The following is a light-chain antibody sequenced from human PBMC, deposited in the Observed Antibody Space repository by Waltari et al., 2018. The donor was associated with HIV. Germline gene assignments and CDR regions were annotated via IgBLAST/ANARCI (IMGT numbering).Light chain of an antibody. CDR1: YPNIGSNT. V-gene: IGLV1-44*01. J-gene: IGLJ3*02. CDR3: ASWDDKLDGWV. CDR2: NND. Sequence: QSLLPQTPSASATPGQRVTISCCGSYPNIGSNTVNWHQQMPGTAPRALIYNNDQRPSGFPARCSGANSGTSASLAISGLQSEDQGDYYCASWDDKLDGWVFGGGTRLTVL.